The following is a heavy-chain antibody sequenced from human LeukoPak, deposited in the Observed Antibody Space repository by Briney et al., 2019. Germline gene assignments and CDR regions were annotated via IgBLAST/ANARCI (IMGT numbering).Heavy chain of an antibody. V-gene: IGHV4-34*01. Sequence: SETLSLTCAVYGGSFSGYYWSWIRQPPGKGLEWIGEINHSGSTNYNPSLRSGVTISVDTSKNQFSLKLSSVTAADTAVYYCARGLKRFDYWGQGTLVTVSS. CDR2: INHSGST. CDR1: GGSFSGYY. CDR3: ARGLKRFDY. J-gene: IGHJ4*02.